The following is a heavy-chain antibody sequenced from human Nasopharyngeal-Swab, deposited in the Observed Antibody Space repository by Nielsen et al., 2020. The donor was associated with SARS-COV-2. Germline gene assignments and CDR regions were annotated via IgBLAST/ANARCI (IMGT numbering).Heavy chain of an antibody. CDR1: GGSISSYY. CDR3: AGITMIGNWFDP. Sequence: SETLSLTCTVSGGSISSYYWSWIRQPPGKGLEWIGFIYYSGSTNYNPSLKSRVTISVDTSKNQFSLKLSSVTAADTAVYYCAGITMIGNWFDPWGQGTLVTVSS. V-gene: IGHV4-59*12. CDR2: IYYSGST. J-gene: IGHJ5*02. D-gene: IGHD3-22*01.